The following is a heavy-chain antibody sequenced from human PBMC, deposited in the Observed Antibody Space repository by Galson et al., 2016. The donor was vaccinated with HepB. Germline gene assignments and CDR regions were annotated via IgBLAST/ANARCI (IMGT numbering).Heavy chain of an antibody. V-gene: IGHV3-74*01. CDR3: ARVIGY. CDR2: INPDGTYT. CDR1: GFTFSSYW. J-gene: IGHJ4*02. Sequence: SLRLSCAASGFTFSSYWMHWARQVPGKGLVWVSRINPDGTYTNYADSVKGRFTISRDNAKNTLYLQMNSLRAEDTAVYYCARVIGYWGQGTLVTVSS. D-gene: IGHD2-21*01.